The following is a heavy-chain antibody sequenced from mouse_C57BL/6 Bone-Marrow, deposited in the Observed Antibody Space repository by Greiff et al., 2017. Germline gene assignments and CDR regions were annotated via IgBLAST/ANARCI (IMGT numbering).Heavy chain of an antibody. J-gene: IGHJ4*01. CDR2: ITHSGET. Sequence: VQLQQSGPGLVKPSQSLFLSCSITGFPITSGYYWIWIRQSPGKPLEWMGYITHSGETFYNPSLQSPISITRETSKNQFFLQLSSVTTEDTAMYYCAGITRDAMDYWGQGTSVTVSS. CDR1: GFPITSGYY. D-gene: IGHD1-1*01. V-gene: IGHV12-3*01. CDR3: AGITRDAMDY.